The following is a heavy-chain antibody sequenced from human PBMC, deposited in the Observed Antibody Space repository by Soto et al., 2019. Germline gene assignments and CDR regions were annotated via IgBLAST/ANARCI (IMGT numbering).Heavy chain of an antibody. CDR1: GGTFSSYA. D-gene: IGHD3-10*01. CDR3: ARANYYGSGSYYNVYWFDP. J-gene: IGHJ5*02. CDR2: IIPIFGTA. Sequence: QVQLVQSGAEVKKPGSSVKVSCKASGGTFSSYAISWVRQAPGQGLEWMGGIIPIFGTANYAQKFQGRDTITADESTSTAYMELSSLRSEDTAVYYCARANYYGSGSYYNVYWFDPWGQGTLVTVSS. V-gene: IGHV1-69*01.